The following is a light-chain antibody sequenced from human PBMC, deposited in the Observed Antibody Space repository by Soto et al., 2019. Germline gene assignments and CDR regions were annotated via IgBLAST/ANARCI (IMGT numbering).Light chain of an antibody. Sequence: DIQMTQSPSTLSASIGDRVTITCRASQSISDWLAWYQQKPGKAPKLLIYRASNLESGVPSRFGGSGSGTKFTLTISSLQPDDFATYYCQQYNGYSRAFGQGTKVEIK. CDR1: QSISDW. V-gene: IGKV1-5*03. CDR2: RAS. J-gene: IGKJ1*01. CDR3: QQYNGYSRA.